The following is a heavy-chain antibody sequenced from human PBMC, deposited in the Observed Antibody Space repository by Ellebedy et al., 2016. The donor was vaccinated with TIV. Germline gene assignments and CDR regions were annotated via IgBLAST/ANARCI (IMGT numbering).Heavy chain of an antibody. D-gene: IGHD3-10*01. CDR3: ARGLWFGDQIYYFDY. CDR2: FIPAFRRA. J-gene: IGHJ4*02. Sequence: AASVKVSCKASGGTLSIYTLSWVRQAPGQGLEWMGGFIPAFRRADYAQKFQGRVTITADESTQTADMELTSLPSEDTAMYFCARGLWFGDQIYYFDYWGQGTLVTVS. CDR1: GGTLSIYT. V-gene: IGHV1-69*13.